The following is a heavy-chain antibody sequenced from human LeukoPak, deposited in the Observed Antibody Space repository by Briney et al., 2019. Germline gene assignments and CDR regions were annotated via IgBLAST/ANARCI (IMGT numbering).Heavy chain of an antibody. CDR3: AKENAGRTTGFDY. V-gene: IGHV3-23*01. Sequence: GGSLRLSCAAAGFTFSSCAMSWVRQAPGKGLEWVSAISGSGAEIYSADSVQGRFTISRDNSKSTLYLQMNSLRDDDTAIYYCAKENAGRTTGFDYWGQGTLVTVSS. CDR2: ISGSGAEI. CDR1: GFTFSSCA. J-gene: IGHJ4*02. D-gene: IGHD1-1*01.